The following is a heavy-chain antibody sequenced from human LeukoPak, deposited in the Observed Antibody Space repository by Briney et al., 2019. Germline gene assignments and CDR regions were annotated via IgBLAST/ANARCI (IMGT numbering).Heavy chain of an antibody. V-gene: IGHV1-2*02. D-gene: IGHD2-2*01. CDR2: INPNSGGT. CDR3: TRDLPVAMRGSSKTVVDY. J-gene: IGHJ4*02. CDR1: GYTFSVHY. Sequence: GASVKVSCKASGYTFSVHYMHWVRQGPGQGLEWMGWINPNSGGTNYARKFQGRVTMTRDTSISTAYMELSRLRSDDTAVYYCTRDLPVAMRGSSKTVVDYWGQGTLVTVSS.